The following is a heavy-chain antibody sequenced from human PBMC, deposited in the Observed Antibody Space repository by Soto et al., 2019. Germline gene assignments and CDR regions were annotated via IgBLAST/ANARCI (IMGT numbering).Heavy chain of an antibody. V-gene: IGHV3-23*01. CDR1: GFTFSNYA. D-gene: IGHD1-1*01. CDR3: AKDETTGTYPYYFDY. Sequence: EVQLLESGGGLVQPGGSLRLSCAASGFTFSNYAMSWVRQAPGKGLEWASAISDDGGSTYYADSVKGRFTVSRDNSKNTLYLQMRSLRAEDTAVYYCAKDETTGTYPYYFDYWGQGTLVTVSS. J-gene: IGHJ4*02. CDR2: ISDDGGST.